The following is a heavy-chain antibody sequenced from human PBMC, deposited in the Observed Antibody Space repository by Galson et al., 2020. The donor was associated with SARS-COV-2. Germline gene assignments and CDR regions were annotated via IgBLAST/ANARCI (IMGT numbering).Heavy chain of an antibody. Sequence: GGSLRLSCAASGFTFNNAWMTWVRQAPGKGLEWVGRIKSKTDGGTTDYAAPVKGRFTISRDDSKNTLYLQMNSLKTEDTAVYYCSTVSARYDFWSGYYTDNGADDFWCQGTLVTVSS. CDR1: GFTFNNAW. CDR2: IKSKTDGGTT. V-gene: IGHV3-15*01. J-gene: IGHJ4*02. D-gene: IGHD3-3*01. CDR3: STVSARYDFWSGYYTDNGADDF.